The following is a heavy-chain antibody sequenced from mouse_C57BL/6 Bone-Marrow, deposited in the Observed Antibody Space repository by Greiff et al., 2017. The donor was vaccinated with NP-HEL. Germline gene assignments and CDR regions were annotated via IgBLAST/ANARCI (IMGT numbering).Heavy chain of an antibody. J-gene: IGHJ2*01. CDR3: AREGRLRRPFDY. Sequence: QVQLQQSGPELVKPGASVKISCKASGYAFSSSWMNWVKRRHGRGLEWIGRIYPGDGDTNYNGKFKGKATLTADKSSSTAYMQLSSLTSEDSAVYFCAREGRLRRPFDYWGQGTTLTVSS. CDR1: GYAFSSSW. D-gene: IGHD2-4*01. CDR2: IYPGDGDT. V-gene: IGHV1-82*01.